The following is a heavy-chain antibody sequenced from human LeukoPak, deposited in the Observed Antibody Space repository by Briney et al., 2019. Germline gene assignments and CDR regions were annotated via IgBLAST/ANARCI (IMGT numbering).Heavy chain of an antibody. CDR2: LNPNSGGT. CDR3: ARDPSPPDLITVSANDY. D-gene: IGHD6-19*01. V-gene: IGHV1-2*06. CDR1: GYTLTAYY. J-gene: IGHJ4*02. Sequence: ASVKVSCKTSGYTLTAYYLHWVRQAPGQGLEWVGRLNPNSGGTNYAQKFQGRVTMTRDTSISTAYMEVSRLRSDDTAVYYCARDPSPPDLITVSANDYWGQGTLVTVSS.